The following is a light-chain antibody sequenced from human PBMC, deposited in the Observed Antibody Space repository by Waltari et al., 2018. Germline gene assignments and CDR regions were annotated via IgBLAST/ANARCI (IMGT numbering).Light chain of an antibody. CDR2: SNY. Sequence: QPALTQRPSLSGTPGQGVTIPCSGASSTIGVNDVNWYQQFPGTAPKLLIYSNYRRPSGVPERFSGSKSGISASLAISGLQSEDEADYYCATWDDKLNGVLFGGGTKLTVL. CDR1: SSTIGVND. CDR3: ATWDDKLNGVL. V-gene: IGLV1-44*01. J-gene: IGLJ3*02.